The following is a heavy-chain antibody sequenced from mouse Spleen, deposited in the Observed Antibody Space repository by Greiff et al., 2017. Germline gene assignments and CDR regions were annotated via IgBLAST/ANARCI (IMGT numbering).Heavy chain of an antibody. CDR1: GYTFTSYW. D-gene: IGHD3-2*01. V-gene: IGHV1-55*01. CDR3: ARADSAGMMVDD. Sequence: QVQLQQPGAELVKPGASVKISCKASGYTFTSYWITWVKQRPGQGLEWIGDIYPGSGSTNYNEKFKGKATLTVDTSSSTAYMQLSSLTSEDSAVYDCARADSAGMMVDDWGQGTSVTVSS. CDR2: IYPGSGST. J-gene: IGHJ4*01.